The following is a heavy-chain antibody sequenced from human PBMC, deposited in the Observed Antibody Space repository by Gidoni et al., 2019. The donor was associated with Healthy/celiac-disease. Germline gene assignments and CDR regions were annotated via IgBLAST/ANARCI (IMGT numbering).Heavy chain of an antibody. CDR2: IYYSGST. CDR1: GRSISSSSYY. CDR3: ARRGRGYSYGEVDI. D-gene: IGHD5-18*01. J-gene: IGHJ3*02. Sequence: QLQLQASGPGLVKPSETLSLTCTVSGRSISSSSYYWGGIRQPPGKGLEWIGSIYYSGSTYYNPSLKSRVTISVDTSKNQFSLKLSSVTAADTAVYYWARRGRGYSYGEVDIWGQGTMVTVSS. V-gene: IGHV4-39*01.